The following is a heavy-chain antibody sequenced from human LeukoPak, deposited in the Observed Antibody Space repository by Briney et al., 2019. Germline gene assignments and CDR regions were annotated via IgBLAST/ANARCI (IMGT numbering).Heavy chain of an antibody. CDR2: ISSSSSYI. J-gene: IGHJ4*02. Sequence: GGSLRLSCAASGFTFDDYAMNWVRQAPGKGLEWVSSISSSSSYIYYAGSVKGRFTISRDNAKNSLYLQMNSLRAEDTAVYYCARAAAYCGGDCYVDYWGQGTLVTVSS. V-gene: IGHV3-21*01. D-gene: IGHD2-21*02. CDR3: ARAAAYCGGDCYVDY. CDR1: GFTFDDYA.